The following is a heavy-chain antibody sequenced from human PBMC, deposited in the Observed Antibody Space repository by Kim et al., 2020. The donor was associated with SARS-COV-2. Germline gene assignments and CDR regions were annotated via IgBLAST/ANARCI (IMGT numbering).Heavy chain of an antibody. V-gene: IGHV4-59*01. CDR2: LYSSGRT. J-gene: IGHJ4*02. D-gene: IGHD5-12*01. CDR3: ARGSGYDPYFDD. CDR1: GASLSGYY. Sequence: SETLSLTCSASGASLSGYYYNWVRLPPGKGLEWIGYLYSSGRTNYNPSLRGRVTISVDTSKNTFSLRLISVTAADTAIYSCARGSGYDPYFDDWGQGLLVTVSS.